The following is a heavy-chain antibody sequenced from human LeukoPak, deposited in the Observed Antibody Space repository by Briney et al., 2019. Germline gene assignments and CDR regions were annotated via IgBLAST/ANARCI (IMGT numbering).Heavy chain of an antibody. Sequence: SETLSLTCAVYGGSFSGYYWSWIRQPPGKGLDWIGEINHSGSTNYNPSLKSRVTISVDTYKNQFSLKLSSVTAADTAVYYCARGVASFGIWSAVQRADMDVWGKGTTVTVSS. CDR1: GGSFSGYY. CDR3: ARGVASFGIWSAVQRADMDV. V-gene: IGHV4-34*01. J-gene: IGHJ6*03. CDR2: INHSGST. D-gene: IGHD3-3*01.